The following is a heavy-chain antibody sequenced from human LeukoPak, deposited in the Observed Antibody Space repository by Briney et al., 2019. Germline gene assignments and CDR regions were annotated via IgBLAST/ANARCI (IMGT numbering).Heavy chain of an antibody. CDR2: IYTSGST. V-gene: IGHV4-4*07. Sequence: SETLSLTCTVSGGSISSYYWSWIRQPAGKGLEWIGRIYTSGSTNYNPSLKSRVTISVDTSKNQFFLKLSSVTAADTAVYYCARGPDDRFGPRDDYFDYWGQGTLVTVSS. J-gene: IGHJ4*02. CDR3: ARGPDDRFGPRDDYFDY. CDR1: GGSISSYY. D-gene: IGHD3-10*01.